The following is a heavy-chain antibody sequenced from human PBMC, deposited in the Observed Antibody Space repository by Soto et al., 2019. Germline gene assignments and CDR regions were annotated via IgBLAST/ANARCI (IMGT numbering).Heavy chain of an antibody. D-gene: IGHD3-22*01. CDR2: IYYSGST. CDR1: GGSISSYY. Sequence: PSETLSLTCTVSGGSISSYYWSWIRQPPGKGLEWIGYIYYSGSTNYNPDLKSRVTISVDTSKNQFSLKLSSVTAADTAVYYCARVPFYDSSGRSYYFDYWGQGTLVTVS. J-gene: IGHJ4*02. CDR3: ARVPFYDSSGRSYYFDY. V-gene: IGHV4-59*01.